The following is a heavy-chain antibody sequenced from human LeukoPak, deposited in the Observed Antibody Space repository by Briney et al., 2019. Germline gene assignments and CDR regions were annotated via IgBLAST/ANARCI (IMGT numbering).Heavy chain of an antibody. CDR1: GFSFSSYA. CDR2: MSSSDDGR. J-gene: IGHJ5*02. D-gene: IGHD6-13*01. Sequence: PGGSLRLSCGTSGFSFSSYAMSSVRQAPGKGLEWVSAMSSSDDGRYYADSVKGRFTISRDNAKNTLYLQMNSLRAEDTAVYYCARDPYSRSGYLPWGQGTLVTVSS. CDR3: ARDPYSRSGYLP. V-gene: IGHV3-23*01.